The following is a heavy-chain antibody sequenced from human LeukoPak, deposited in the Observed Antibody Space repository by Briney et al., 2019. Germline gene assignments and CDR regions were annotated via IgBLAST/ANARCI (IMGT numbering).Heavy chain of an antibody. D-gene: IGHD5-18*01. V-gene: IGHV1-69*13. Sequence: SVKVSCKASGGTFSSYAISWVRQAPGQGLEWMGGIIPIFGTANYAQKFQGRVTITADESTSTAYMELSSLRSEDTAVYYCAFQGGNSYGPSGMDVWGKGTTVTASS. CDR2: IIPIFGTA. J-gene: IGHJ6*04. CDR3: AFQGGNSYGPSGMDV. CDR1: GGTFSSYA.